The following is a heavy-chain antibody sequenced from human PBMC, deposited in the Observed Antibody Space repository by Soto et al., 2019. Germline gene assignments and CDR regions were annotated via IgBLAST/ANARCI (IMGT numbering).Heavy chain of an antibody. CDR2: IYYTGST. CDR1: GGSVSSESHY. D-gene: IGHD3-3*01. V-gene: IGHV4-61*01. J-gene: IGHJ6*02. CDR3: AGDHYDFRSGAEYDAMEV. Sequence: SETLSLTCTVSGGSVSSESHYWSWIRQTPGKGLEWIGYIYYTGSTNYNPSLKGRVTMSVDTSRDQVSLRLRSVTRADTAVYYCAGDHYDFRSGAEYDAMEVWGQGTKVNGAS.